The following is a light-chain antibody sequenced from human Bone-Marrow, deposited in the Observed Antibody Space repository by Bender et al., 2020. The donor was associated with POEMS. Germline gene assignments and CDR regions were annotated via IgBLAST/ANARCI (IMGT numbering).Light chain of an antibody. CDR2: DVS. J-gene: IGLJ2*01. CDR3: MSYTSISTLVV. V-gene: IGLV2-14*01. CDR1: SNDIGTYNY. Sequence: QSALTQPASVSGSPGQSITISCTGTSNDIGTYNYVSWYQQRSGKAPKLMIFDVSNRPSGVSNRFSGSKSGNTASLTISGLQAEDEADYYCMSYTSISTLVVFGGGTQLTVL.